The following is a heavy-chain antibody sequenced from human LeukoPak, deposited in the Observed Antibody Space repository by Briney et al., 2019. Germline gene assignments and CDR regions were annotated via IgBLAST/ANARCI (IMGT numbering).Heavy chain of an antibody. CDR2: MNPDSGNT. V-gene: IGHV1-8*01. Sequence: ASVKVSCKASGDTFTSYDINWVRQATGQGLEWMGWMNPDSGNTGYAQKFQGRVTMTRNTSISTACMELSSLRSEDTAVYYCARVSLWFGELNAPYYFDYWGQGTLVTVSS. CDR3: ARVSLWFGELNAPYYFDY. D-gene: IGHD3-10*01. CDR1: GDTFTSYD. J-gene: IGHJ4*02.